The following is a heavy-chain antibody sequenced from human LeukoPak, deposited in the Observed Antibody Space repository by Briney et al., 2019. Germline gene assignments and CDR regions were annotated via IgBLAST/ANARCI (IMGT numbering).Heavy chain of an antibody. D-gene: IGHD3-3*01. CDR1: GYTFTSYY. J-gene: IGHJ4*02. CDR3: ARGNRRLRITIFGVAHELVY. Sequence: ASVKVSCKASGYTFTSYYMHWVRQAPGQGLEWMGIINPSGGSTSYAQKFQGRVTMTRDTSTSTVYMELSRLRSDDTAVYYCARGNRRLRITIFGVAHELVYWGQGTLVTVSS. V-gene: IGHV1-46*01. CDR2: INPSGGST.